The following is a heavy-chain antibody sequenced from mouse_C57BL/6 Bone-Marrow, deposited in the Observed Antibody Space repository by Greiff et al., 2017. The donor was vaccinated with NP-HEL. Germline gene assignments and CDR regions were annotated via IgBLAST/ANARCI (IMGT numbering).Heavy chain of an antibody. CDR1: GYTFTDYE. V-gene: IGHV1-15*01. Sequence: VQLQQSGAELVRPGASVTLSCKASGYTFTDYEMHWVKQTPVHGLEWIGAIDPETGGTAYNQKFKGKAILTADKSSSTAYMELRSLTSEDSAVYYCTREYYGSPFAYWGQGTLVTVSA. D-gene: IGHD1-1*01. CDR2: IDPETGGT. J-gene: IGHJ3*01. CDR3: TREYYGSPFAY.